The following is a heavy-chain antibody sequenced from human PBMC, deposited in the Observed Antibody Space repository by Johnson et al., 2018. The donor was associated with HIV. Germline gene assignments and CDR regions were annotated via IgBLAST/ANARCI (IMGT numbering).Heavy chain of an antibody. J-gene: IGHJ3*02. CDR2: ISYDGHNE. D-gene: IGHD3-10*01. CDR1: GFTFSSYA. Sequence: QVQLVESGGGVVQPGRSLRLSCAASGFTFSSYAMHWVRQAPGKGLEWVAVISYDGHNEYYADSVKGRFTISRDNSKNTLYLQMNSLRAEDTAVYYCARRGLANAFDIWGQGTMVTVSS. V-gene: IGHV3-30*04. CDR3: ARRGLANAFDI.